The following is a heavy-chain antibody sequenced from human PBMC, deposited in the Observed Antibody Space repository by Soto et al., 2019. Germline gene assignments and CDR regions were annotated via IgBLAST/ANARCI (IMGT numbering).Heavy chain of an antibody. V-gene: IGHV1-46*01. CDR2: INPSGGST. J-gene: IGHJ4*02. Sequence: ASVKVSCKASGYTFTSYYMHWVRQAPGQGLEWMGIINPSGGSTSYAQKFQGRVTMTRDTSTSTVYMELSSLRSEDTAVYYCASPSPSRGYSYGYYFDYWGQGTLVTVSS. CDR3: ASPSPSRGYSYGYYFDY. CDR1: GYTFTSYY. D-gene: IGHD5-18*01.